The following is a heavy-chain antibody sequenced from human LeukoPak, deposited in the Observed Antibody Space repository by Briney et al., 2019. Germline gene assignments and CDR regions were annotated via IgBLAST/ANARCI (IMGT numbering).Heavy chain of an antibody. J-gene: IGHJ3*02. CDR1: GFTFSDHY. CDR2: ARNKVNSYTT. CDR3: ARSHYQSSDYFDEDAFDI. D-gene: IGHD3-22*01. Sequence: GGSLRLSCAASGFTFSDHYMDWVRQAPGKGLEWVGRARNKVNSYTTEYAAAVQGRFSISRDDSKNSLYPQLNSLKTEDTALYYCARSHYQSSDYFDEDAFDIWGQGTMVTVSS. V-gene: IGHV3-72*01.